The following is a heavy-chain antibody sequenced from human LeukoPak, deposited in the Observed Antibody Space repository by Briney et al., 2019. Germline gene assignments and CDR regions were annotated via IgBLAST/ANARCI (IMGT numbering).Heavy chain of an antibody. CDR3: AREQSGTRGWYTVDY. J-gene: IGHJ4*02. CDR2: IRPDGDRT. V-gene: IGHV3-23*01. Sequence: PGGSLRLSCAASGFTFSTYAITWVRQGPGRGLEWVSAIRPDGDRTYYANSVRGRFTISRDNSKDTVYLQINGLRVEDTAVYYCAREQSGTRGWYTVDYWGQGTLVTVSS. D-gene: IGHD6-19*01. CDR1: GFTFSTYA.